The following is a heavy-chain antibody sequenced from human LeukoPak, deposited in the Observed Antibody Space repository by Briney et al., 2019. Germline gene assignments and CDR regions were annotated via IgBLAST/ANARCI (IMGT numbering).Heavy chain of an antibody. D-gene: IGHD3-22*01. CDR2: IYISGST. V-gene: IGHV4-4*07. CDR3: ARGGDSSGPPSWFDP. J-gene: IGHJ5*02. Sequence: SETLSLTCTVSGGSISSYYWSWIRQRAGKGLEWIGRIYISGSTNYNPSLKSRVTMSVDTSKNQFSLKLSSVTAADTAVYYCARGGDSSGPPSWFDPWGQGTLVTVSS. CDR1: GGSISSYY.